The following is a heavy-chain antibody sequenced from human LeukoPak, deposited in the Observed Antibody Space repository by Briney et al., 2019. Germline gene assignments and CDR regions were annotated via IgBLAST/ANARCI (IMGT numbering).Heavy chain of an antibody. CDR2: ISAYDGNT. CDR3: ASRSSSSAVDAFDI. V-gene: IGHV1-18*01. Sequence: ASVKVSCKASGYTFTSYGISWVRQAPGQGLEWMGWISAYDGNTNYAQKLQGRVTMTTDTSTSTAYMELRSLRSDDTAVYYCASRSSSSAVDAFDIWGQGTMVTVSS. D-gene: IGHD6-6*01. CDR1: GYTFTSYG. J-gene: IGHJ3*02.